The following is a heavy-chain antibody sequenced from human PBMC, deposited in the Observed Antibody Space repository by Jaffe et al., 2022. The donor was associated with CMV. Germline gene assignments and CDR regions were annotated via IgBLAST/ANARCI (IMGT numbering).Heavy chain of an antibody. D-gene: IGHD2-8*01. J-gene: IGHJ6*03. CDR2: INAGNGNT. CDR1: GYTFTSYA. Sequence: QVQLVQSGAEVKKPGASVKVSCKASGYTFTSYAMHWVRQAPGQRLEWMGWINAGNGNTKYSQKFQGRVTITRDTSASTAYMELSSLRSEDTAVYYCARDGVWYHYYYMDVWGKGTTVTVSS. V-gene: IGHV1-3*01. CDR3: ARDGVWYHYYYMDV.